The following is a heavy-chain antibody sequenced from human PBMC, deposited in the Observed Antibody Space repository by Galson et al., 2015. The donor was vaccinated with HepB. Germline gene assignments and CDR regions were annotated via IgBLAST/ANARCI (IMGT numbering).Heavy chain of an antibody. CDR1: GYTLTELS. J-gene: IGHJ4*02. CDR3: ATDRGYGSGSYYKLAC. CDR2: FDPEDGET. D-gene: IGHD3-10*01. V-gene: IGHV1-24*01. Sequence: SVKVSCKVSGYTLTELSMHWVRQAPGKGLEWMGGFDPEDGETIYAQKFQGRVTMTEDTSTDTAYMELSSLRSEDTAVYYCATDRGYGSGSYYKLACWGQGTLVTVSS.